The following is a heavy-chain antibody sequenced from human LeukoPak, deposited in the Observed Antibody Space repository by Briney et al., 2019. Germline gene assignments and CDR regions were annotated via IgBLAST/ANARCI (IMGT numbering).Heavy chain of an antibody. J-gene: IGHJ6*04. CDR2: ISSQGSYI. CDR1: GLIFTRYT. D-gene: IGHD3-10*01. Sequence: GGSLRLSCAASGLIFTRYTMNWLRQAPRKGLEWVSSISSQGSYIYYEDSLKGRFTVSRDNAQNLLYLHMDSVTAQDTDVYYCARGGSGSFHVWGKGTTVIVSS. CDR3: ARGGSGSFHV. V-gene: IGHV3-21*06.